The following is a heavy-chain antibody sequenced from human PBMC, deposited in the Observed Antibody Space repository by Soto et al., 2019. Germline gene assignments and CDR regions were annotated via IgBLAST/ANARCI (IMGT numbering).Heavy chain of an antibody. CDR3: ARGKRGIGGYYFDY. CDR2: IYYSGST. J-gene: IGHJ4*02. Sequence: QVQLQESGPGLVKPSETLSLTCTVSGGSISSYYWSWIRQPPGKGLEWIGYIYYSGSTNYNPSLKSRVTISVDTAKNHVSLKLSSVTAADTAVYYCARGKRGIGGYYFDYWGQGTLVTVSS. CDR1: GGSISSYY. D-gene: IGHD2-15*01. V-gene: IGHV4-59*01.